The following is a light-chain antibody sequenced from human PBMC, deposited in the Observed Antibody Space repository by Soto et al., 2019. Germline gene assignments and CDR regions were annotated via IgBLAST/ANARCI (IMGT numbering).Light chain of an antibody. CDR1: QSISSW. V-gene: IGKV1-5*03. J-gene: IGKJ1*01. Sequence: DIQMTQSPSTLSASVGDRVTITCRASQSISSWLAWYQQKPGKAPKLLIYKASSLESGVPSRFSGSGSGTEFTLTISSLQPDEFATYYCQQYNSYPRPFGQGTKVDIK. CDR3: QQYNSYPRP. CDR2: KAS.